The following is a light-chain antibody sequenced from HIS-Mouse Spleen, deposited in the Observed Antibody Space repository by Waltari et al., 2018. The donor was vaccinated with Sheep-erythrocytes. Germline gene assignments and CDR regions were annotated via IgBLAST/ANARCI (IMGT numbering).Light chain of an antibody. V-gene: IGKV1-39*01. Sequence: DIQMTHYPSSLSASVVDRVTITCRASKSSSSYFNWYQQKQGKAPKLLIYAASSLQSGVPARFSGSGSGTDFTRTISSLQPEDFATYYCQQSYSTPYTVGHGTKLEIK. J-gene: IGKJ2*01. CDR1: KSSSSY. CDR2: AAS. CDR3: QQSYSTPYT.